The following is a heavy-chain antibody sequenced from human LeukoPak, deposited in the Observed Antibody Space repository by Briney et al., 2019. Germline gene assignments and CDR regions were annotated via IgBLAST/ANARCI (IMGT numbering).Heavy chain of an antibody. V-gene: IGHV4-30-4*01. CDR3: ARDYVFAFDI. CDR1: GGSISSGDYY. Sequence: SETLSLTCTVSGGSISSGDYYWSWIRQTPGKGLEWIGYIYYTGSTYYNPSLKSRVIISIDTSKNQFSLKLSSVTAADTAVYYCARDYVFAFDIWGQGTMVTVSS. CDR2: IYYTGST. D-gene: IGHD3-10*02. J-gene: IGHJ3*02.